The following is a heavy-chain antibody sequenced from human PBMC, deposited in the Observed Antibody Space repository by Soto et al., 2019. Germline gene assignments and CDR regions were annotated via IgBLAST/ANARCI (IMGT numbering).Heavy chain of an antibody. CDR3: AKDMGQVIAAAARFDY. Sequence: GGSLRLSCAASGFTFDDYTMHWVRQAPGKGLEWVSLISWDGGSTYYADSVKGRFTISRDNSKNSLYLQMSSLRTEDTALYYCAKDMGQVIAAAARFDYWGQGTLVTVSS. V-gene: IGHV3-43*01. CDR2: ISWDGGST. D-gene: IGHD6-13*01. CDR1: GFTFDDYT. J-gene: IGHJ4*02.